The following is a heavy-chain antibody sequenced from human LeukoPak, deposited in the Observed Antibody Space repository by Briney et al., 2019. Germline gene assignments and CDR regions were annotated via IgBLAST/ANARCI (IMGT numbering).Heavy chain of an antibody. CDR1: GFTFSSYW. J-gene: IGHJ6*03. V-gene: IGHV3-74*01. D-gene: IGHD3-10*01. CDR2: INSDGTST. Sequence: GGSLRLSCAASGFTFSSYWMHWVRQAPGKGLVWVSRINSDGTSTNYADSVKGRFTISRHNAKNTLYLQMDSLRAEDTAVYYCARRFGVTTSYYYYYMDVWGKGTTVTVSS. CDR3: ARRFGVTTSYYYYYMDV.